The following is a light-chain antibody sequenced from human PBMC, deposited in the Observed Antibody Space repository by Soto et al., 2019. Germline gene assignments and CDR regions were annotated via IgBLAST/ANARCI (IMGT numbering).Light chain of an antibody. J-gene: IGLJ1*01. V-gene: IGLV2-8*01. CDR3: SSYSDTNNYV. Sequence: QSALTQPPSASGSPGQSVTISCTGTSSDVGGYNYVSWYQQHPGKAPKLMIYEVSKRPSGVPDRFSGSKSGNTASLTVSGLQAEDEADYYCSSYSDTNNYVFGPGTKLTAL. CDR1: SSDVGGYNY. CDR2: EVS.